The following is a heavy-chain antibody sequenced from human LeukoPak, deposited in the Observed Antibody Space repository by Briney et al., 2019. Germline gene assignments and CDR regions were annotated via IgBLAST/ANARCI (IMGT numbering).Heavy chain of an antibody. CDR1: GFTFNTTW. D-gene: IGHD3-22*01. J-gene: IGHJ5*02. CDR3: ARTPQFWYDSSGELHNWFDP. CDR2: IDEDGSEK. V-gene: IGHV3-7*01. Sequence: PGPSLRLSCSASGFTFNTTWISSVRHPPRKGREWVTNIDEDGSEKLYVESVKGRFTISRDNAKNTLYLQMNSLRAEDTAVYYCARTPQFWYDSSGELHNWFDPWGQGTLVTVSS.